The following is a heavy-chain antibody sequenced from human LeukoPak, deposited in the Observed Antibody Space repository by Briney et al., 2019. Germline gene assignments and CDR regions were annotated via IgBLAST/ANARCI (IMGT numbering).Heavy chain of an antibody. J-gene: IGHJ6*02. CDR3: ARHLGLRVYYYYYGMDV. CDR1: DGSISSSSYY. D-gene: IGHD3-16*01. Sequence: SETLSLTCTVSDGSISSSSYYWAFYYTGSAYYNTSLKSRVTISVDTSKNQFSLKLSSVTAADTAVYYCARHLGLRVYYYYYGMDVWGQGTTVTVSS. V-gene: IGHV4-39*01. CDR2: YYTGSA.